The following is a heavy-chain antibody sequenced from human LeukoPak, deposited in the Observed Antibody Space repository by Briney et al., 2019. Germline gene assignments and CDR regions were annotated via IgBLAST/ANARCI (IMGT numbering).Heavy chain of an antibody. CDR2: IDSGSGNI. CDR1: GFTFSSHS. D-gene: IGHD7-27*01. J-gene: IGHJ3*01. V-gene: IGHV3-48*02. Sequence: GGSLTLSCAASGFTFSSHSMNWVRQAPGKGLEWLSYIDSGSGNIYYRDSVKGRFTISRDNAQDSLYLQMDSLRDEDTALYYCAREDDDWGPNTLDVWGQGTVVTVSS. CDR3: AREDDDWGPNTLDV.